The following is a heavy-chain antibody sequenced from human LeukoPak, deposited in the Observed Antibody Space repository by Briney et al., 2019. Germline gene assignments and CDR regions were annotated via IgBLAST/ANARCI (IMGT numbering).Heavy chain of an antibody. J-gene: IGHJ4*02. V-gene: IGHV1-18*01. D-gene: IGHD3-22*01. CDR2: ISAYNGNT. CDR1: GYTFTNYG. CDR3: ATYSDSGGLCFGY. Sequence: ASVKVSCKASGYTFTNYGVSWVRQAPGQGLEWMGWISAYNGNTNYAQKLHDRVTMTTDTSTSTAYMELRSLRSDDTAMYYCATYSDSGGLCFGYWGQGTLVTVSS.